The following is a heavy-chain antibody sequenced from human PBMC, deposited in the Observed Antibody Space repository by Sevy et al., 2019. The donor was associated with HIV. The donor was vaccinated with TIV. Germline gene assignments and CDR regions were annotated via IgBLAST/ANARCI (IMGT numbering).Heavy chain of an antibody. CDR1: GFNFRNSW. CDR3: VSDKEEGASVLDY. V-gene: IGHV3-7*03. Sequence: GGSLRLSCATFGFNFRNSWMAWVRQTPGKGLEFLADIKQDGYETYYVDSVKGRFTISRDNAKNSLHLQMNSLRAEDKAMYFCVSDKEEGASVLDYWGQGTPVTVSS. CDR2: IKQDGYET. D-gene: IGHD1-26*01. J-gene: IGHJ4*02.